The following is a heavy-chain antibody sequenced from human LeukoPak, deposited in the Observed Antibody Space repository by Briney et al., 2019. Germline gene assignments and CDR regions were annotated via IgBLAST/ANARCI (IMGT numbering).Heavy chain of an antibody. Sequence: ASVKVSCKASGYTFTSYAMNWVRQAPGQGLEWMGWINTNTGNPTYAQGFTGRFVFSLDTSVSTAYLQISSLKAEDTAVYYCARVPSSYGYYYGMDVWGQGPTVTVSS. CDR2: INTNTGNP. CDR1: GYTFTSYA. CDR3: ARVPSSYGYYYGMDV. J-gene: IGHJ6*02. D-gene: IGHD5-18*01. V-gene: IGHV7-4-1*02.